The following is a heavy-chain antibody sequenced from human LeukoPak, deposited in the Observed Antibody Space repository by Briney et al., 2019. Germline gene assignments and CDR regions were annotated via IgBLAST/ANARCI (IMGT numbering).Heavy chain of an antibody. CDR2: IHHSGTA. Sequence: PSETLSLTCTVSGRSINNGYFWGWIRQPPGKGLEWIASIHHSGTASYNPSLESRVTISVDTSKNQFSLGLSSVTAADTAVYYCARDRGALGATVPAIFAVNFFDSWGQGTLGTVSS. J-gene: IGHJ4*02. V-gene: IGHV4-38-2*02. CDR1: GRSINNGYF. CDR3: ARDRGALGATVPAIFAVNFFDS. D-gene: IGHD2-2*02.